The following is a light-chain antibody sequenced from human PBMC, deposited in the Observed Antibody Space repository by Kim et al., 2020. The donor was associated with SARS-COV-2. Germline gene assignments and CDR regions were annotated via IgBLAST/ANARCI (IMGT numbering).Light chain of an antibody. CDR1: QSISSY. Sequence: SVGDRVTITCRSSQSISSYLNWYQQKPGKAPKLLIYAASSLQSGVPSRFSGSGSGTDFTLTISSLQPEDFATYYCQQSYSTPQLTFGGGTKVDIK. CDR3: QQSYSTPQLT. CDR2: AAS. V-gene: IGKV1-39*01. J-gene: IGKJ4*01.